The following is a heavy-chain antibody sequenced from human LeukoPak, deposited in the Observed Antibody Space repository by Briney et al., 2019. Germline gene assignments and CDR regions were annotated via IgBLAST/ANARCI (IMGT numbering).Heavy chain of an antibody. J-gene: IGHJ4*02. D-gene: IGHD6-13*01. V-gene: IGHV3-7*01. CDR2: INQHGSQK. CDR1: GFTFSNSW. Sequence: GGSLRLSCAGSGFTFSNSWMIWVRQAPGKGLEWVANINQHGSQKYYVDSVKGRFTISRDNAKNSLYLQMNSLRAEDTAVYYCARGSSWAFDYWGQGTLVTVSS. CDR3: ARGSSWAFDY.